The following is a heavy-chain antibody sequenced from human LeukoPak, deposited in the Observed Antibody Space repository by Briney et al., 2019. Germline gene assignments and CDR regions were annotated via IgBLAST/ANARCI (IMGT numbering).Heavy chain of an antibody. D-gene: IGHD5-18*01. CDR2: IYYSGST. J-gene: IGHJ4*02. CDR3: ARSENTAMGNFDY. V-gene: IGHV4-59*01. CDR1: GGSISSYY. Sequence: SETLSLTCTVSGGSISSYYWSWIRQPPGKGLEWIGYIYYSGSTNYNPSLKSRVTISVDTSKNQFSLKLSSVTAADTAVYYCARSENTAMGNFDYWGQGTLVTVSP.